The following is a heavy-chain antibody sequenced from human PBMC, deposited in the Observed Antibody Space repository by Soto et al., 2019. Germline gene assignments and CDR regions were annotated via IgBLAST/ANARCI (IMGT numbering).Heavy chain of an antibody. CDR2: VYHSGST. Sequence: SETLSLTCAVSGGSVSSNDWWSWVRQPPGKGLEWIGEVYHSGSTNYNPSLKSRVTISVDKSKNQFSLKLSSVAAADTAVYYCARSERRIPLYWGQGTLVTVSS. CDR3: ARSERRIPLY. V-gene: IGHV4-4*02. J-gene: IGHJ4*02. CDR1: GGSVSSNDW.